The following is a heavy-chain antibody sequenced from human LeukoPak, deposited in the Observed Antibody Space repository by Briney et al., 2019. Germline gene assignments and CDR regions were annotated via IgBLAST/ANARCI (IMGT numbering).Heavy chain of an antibody. CDR1: GFTFSSYA. V-gene: IGHV3-23*01. Sequence: GGSLRLSCAASGFTFSSYAMSWVRQAPGKGLEWVSAISGSGGSTYYADSVKGRFTISRDNSKNTLYLQMNSLRAEDTAVYYCARERPYCTNGVCYTTHYGMDVWGQGTTVTVSS. CDR2: ISGSGGST. CDR3: ARERPYCTNGVCYTTHYGMDV. J-gene: IGHJ6*02. D-gene: IGHD2-8*01.